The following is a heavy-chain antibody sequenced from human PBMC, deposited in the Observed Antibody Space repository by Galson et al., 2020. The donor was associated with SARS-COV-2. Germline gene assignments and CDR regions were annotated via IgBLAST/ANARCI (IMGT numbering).Heavy chain of an antibody. Sequence: GSTTYNPSLKSRVTISVDTSKNQFSLNLSSVTAADTAVYYCARGHYDYVWGSYRYSYFDYWGQGTLVTVSS. CDR2: GST. J-gene: IGHJ4*02. CDR3: ARGHYDYVWGSYRYSYFDY. D-gene: IGHD3-16*02. V-gene: IGHV4-59*09.